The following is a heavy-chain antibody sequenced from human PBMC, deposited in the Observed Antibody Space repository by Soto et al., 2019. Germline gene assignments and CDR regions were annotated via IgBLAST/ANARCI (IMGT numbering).Heavy chain of an antibody. CDR3: ARGADIWPGKVDS. D-gene: IGHD3-9*01. CDR1: GYTFTSYG. V-gene: IGHV1-18*01. J-gene: IGHJ4*02. CDR2: ISAYNGNT. Sequence: QVQLVQSGAEVKKPGASVKVSCKASGYTFTSYGISWVRQAPGQGLEWMGWISAYNGNTNYAQKLQGRVTMTTDTPTSKAYREWRSLKSDDTAVNYCARGADIWPGKVDSWGKGTLVTVSS.